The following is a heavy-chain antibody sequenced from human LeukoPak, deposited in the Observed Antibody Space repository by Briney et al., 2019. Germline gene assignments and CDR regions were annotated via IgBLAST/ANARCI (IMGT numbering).Heavy chain of an antibody. Sequence: GESLKISCQVSGYSFTNYWIGWVRQMPGKGLESMGLIYPADSDTTYSPSFQGQVTISADKSISTAYLQWSSLKASDTAMYYCAKGYCSSSRCRDAFDIRGQGTMVTVSS. CDR2: IYPADSDT. D-gene: IGHD2-2*01. J-gene: IGHJ3*02. V-gene: IGHV5-51*01. CDR3: AKGYCSSSRCRDAFDI. CDR1: GYSFTNYW.